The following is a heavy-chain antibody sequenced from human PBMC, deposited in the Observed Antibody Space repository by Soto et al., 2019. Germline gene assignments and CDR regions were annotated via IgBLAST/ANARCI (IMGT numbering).Heavy chain of an antibody. J-gene: IGHJ6*02. CDR3: ARRGVYSTAQRDYYYYYGMDV. CDR1: GYSFTSYW. V-gene: IGHV5-51*01. D-gene: IGHD6-13*01. Sequence: PGESLKISCKGSGYSFTSYWIGWVRQMPGKGLEWMGIIYPGDSDTRYSPSFQGQVTISADKSISTAYLQWSSPKASDTAMYYCARRGVYSTAQRDYYYYYGMDVWGQGTTVTVSS. CDR2: IYPGDSDT.